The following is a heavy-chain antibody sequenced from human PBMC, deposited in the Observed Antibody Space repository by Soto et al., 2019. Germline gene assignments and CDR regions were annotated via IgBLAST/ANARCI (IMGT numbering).Heavy chain of an antibody. Sequence: LTRTASGASIRRIGYSGDRVCQAPDNGPECVATMYYSGKTYYNPSLKSRVTISVDTSKNQFSLKLSSVTAADTAVYYCVNHPLHFWFVPWGPGAL. J-gene: IGHJ2*01. D-gene: IGHD3-3*01. CDR3: VNHPLHFWFVP. CDR2: MYYSGKT. CDR1: GASIRRIGYS. V-gene: IGHV4-39*01.